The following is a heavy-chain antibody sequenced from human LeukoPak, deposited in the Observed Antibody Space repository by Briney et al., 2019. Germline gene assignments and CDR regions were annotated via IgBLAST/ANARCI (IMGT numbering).Heavy chain of an antibody. V-gene: IGHV1-46*01. CDR2: VNPSGGST. J-gene: IGHJ4*02. Sequence: GASVKVSCKASGYTFTGYYIHWVRQAPGQGLEWMGIVNPSGGSTNYAQKFQGRVTMTRDTSTSTVYLELSSLRSEDTAVYYCAREEEWLSSHPHYFDFWGQGTLVTVPS. D-gene: IGHD3-3*01. CDR1: GYTFTGYY. CDR3: AREEEWLSSHPHYFDF.